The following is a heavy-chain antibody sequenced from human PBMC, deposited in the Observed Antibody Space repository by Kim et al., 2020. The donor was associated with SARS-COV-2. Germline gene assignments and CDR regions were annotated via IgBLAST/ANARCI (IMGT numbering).Heavy chain of an antibody. Sequence: SETLSLTCTVSGGSISSSSYYWRWIRQPPGKGLEWIGSIYYSGSTYYNPSLKSRVTISVDTSKNQFSLKLSSVTAADTAVYYCARSLWFGELSWVNWFDPWGQGTLVTVSS. V-gene: IGHV4-39*01. CDR1: GGSISSSSYY. J-gene: IGHJ5*02. CDR3: ARSLWFGELSWVNWFDP. CDR2: IYYSGST. D-gene: IGHD3-10*01.